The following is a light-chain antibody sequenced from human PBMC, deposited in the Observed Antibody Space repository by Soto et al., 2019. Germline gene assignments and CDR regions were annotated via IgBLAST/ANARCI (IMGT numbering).Light chain of an antibody. J-gene: IGKJ1*01. CDR3: QQYNSYSQT. Sequence: EIVVTQSPATLSVSRGERGTLSCGARQSVRSHLARYQQKPGQAPRLRVYDASNRATGIPARFSGRGSGTEFTPPICGLQPGHSATSYCQQYNSYSQTFGQGIKVDIK. V-gene: IGKV3D-15*01. CDR1: QSVRSH. CDR2: DAS.